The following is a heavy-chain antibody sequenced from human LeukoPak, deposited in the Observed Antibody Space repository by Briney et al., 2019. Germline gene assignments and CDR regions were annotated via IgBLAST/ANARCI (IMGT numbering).Heavy chain of an antibody. CDR1: GFTFSSYW. CDR3: ARRGGSYNDY. V-gene: IGHV3-74*01. D-gene: IGHD1-26*01. Sequence: PGGSLRLSCAASGFTFSSYWMHWVRQAPGKGLVWVSRISSDGSTTSYADSVKGRFTISRDNAKNTLYLQMGSLRAEDTAVYYCARRGGSYNDYWGQGTLVTVSS. J-gene: IGHJ4*02. CDR2: ISSDGSTT.